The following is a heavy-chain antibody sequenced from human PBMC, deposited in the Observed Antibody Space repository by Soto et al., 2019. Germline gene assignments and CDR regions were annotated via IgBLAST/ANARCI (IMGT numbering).Heavy chain of an antibody. CDR1: GYTFTSYG. D-gene: IGHD4-17*01. V-gene: IGHV1-18*01. CDR2: ISAYNGNT. J-gene: IGHJ3*02. CDR3: ARDLYGDYVGSAFDI. Sequence: ASVKVSCKASGYTFTSYGMSWVRQAPGQGLEWMGWISAYNGNTNYAQKLQGRVTMTTDTSTSTAYMELRSLRSDDTAVYYCARDLYGDYVGSAFDIWGQGTMVTVSS.